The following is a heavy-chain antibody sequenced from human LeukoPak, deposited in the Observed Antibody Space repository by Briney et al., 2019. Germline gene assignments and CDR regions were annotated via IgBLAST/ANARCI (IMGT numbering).Heavy chain of an antibody. Sequence: RGSLRLSCAASVFTFSSYRMNWVRQAPGKGLEWVSYISCSGTTIYYADSVTGRFTISRDNAKNSLYLQMDSLRDEDTAVYFWVRGGQCENWFDPWGQGTLVTVSS. CDR3: VRGGQCENWFDP. CDR1: VFTFSSYR. J-gene: IGHJ5*02. V-gene: IGHV3-48*02. D-gene: IGHD6-19*01. CDR2: ISCSGTTI.